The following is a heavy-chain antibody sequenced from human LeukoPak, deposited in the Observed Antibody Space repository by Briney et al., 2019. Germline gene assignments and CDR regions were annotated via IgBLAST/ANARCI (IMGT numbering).Heavy chain of an antibody. CDR2: IIPIFGTA. CDR1: GGTFSSYA. D-gene: IGHD4-23*01. Sequence: SVKVSCKASGGTFSSYAISWVRQAPGQGLEWMGGIIPIFGTANYAQKFQGRVTITTDESTSTAYMELSSLRSEGTAVYYCARDVTTVGPVDSWGQGTLVTVSS. CDR3: ARDVTTVGPVDS. J-gene: IGHJ4*02. V-gene: IGHV1-69*05.